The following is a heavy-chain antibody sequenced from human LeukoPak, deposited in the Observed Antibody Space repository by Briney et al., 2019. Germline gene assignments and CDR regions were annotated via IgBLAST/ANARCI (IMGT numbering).Heavy chain of an antibody. V-gene: IGHV1-2*02. CDR2: INPNNDAR. D-gene: IGHD2-2*01. J-gene: IGHJ4*02. Sequence: GASVKVSCKASGYTFIGYYIHWVRQAPGQGLEWMARINPNNDARKYAQKFQGRVTMTRDTSISTAYLQWSSLRASDTAMYYCARLPAASAMRGDYWGQGTLVTVSS. CDR3: ARLPAASAMRGDY. CDR1: GYTFIGYY.